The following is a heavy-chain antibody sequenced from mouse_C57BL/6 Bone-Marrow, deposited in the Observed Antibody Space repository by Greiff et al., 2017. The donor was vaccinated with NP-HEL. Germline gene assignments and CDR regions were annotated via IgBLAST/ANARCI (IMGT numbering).Heavy chain of an antibody. V-gene: IGHV5-6*01. CDR3: ARHEVLTTVVATGSEYWYFDV. CDR1: GFTFSSYG. CDR2: ISSGGSYT. J-gene: IGHJ1*03. Sequence: EVKLVESGGDLVKPGGSLKLSCAASGFTFSSYGMSWVRQTPDKRLEWVATISSGGSYTYYPDSVKGRFTISRDNAKNTLYLQMSSLKSEDTAMYYGARHEVLTTVVATGSEYWYFDVWGTGTTVTVSS. D-gene: IGHD1-1*01.